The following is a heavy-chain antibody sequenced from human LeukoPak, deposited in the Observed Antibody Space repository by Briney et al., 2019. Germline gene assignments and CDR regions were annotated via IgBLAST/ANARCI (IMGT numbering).Heavy chain of an antibody. V-gene: IGHV1-69*05. Sequence: SVKVSCKASGGTFSSYAISLVRQAPGQGLEWMGRIIPIFGTANYAQKFQGRVTITTDESTSTAYMELSSLRSEDTAVYYCARDVDGSGWYGSMDYWGQGTLVTVSS. D-gene: IGHD6-19*01. CDR1: GGTFSSYA. CDR3: ARDVDGSGWYGSMDY. J-gene: IGHJ4*02. CDR2: IIPIFGTA.